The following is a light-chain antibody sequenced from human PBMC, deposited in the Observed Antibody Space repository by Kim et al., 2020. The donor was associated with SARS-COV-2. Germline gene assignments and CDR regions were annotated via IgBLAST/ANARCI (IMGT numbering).Light chain of an antibody. CDR3: QSYDSSTWV. CDR2: EDN. J-gene: IGLJ3*02. Sequence: NFMLTQPHSVSESPGKTVTISCTGSSGSIASNYVQWYQQRPGSAPTTVIYEDNQRPSGVPVRFSGSIDSSSNSASLTISGLKTEDEADYYCQSYDSSTWVFGGGTQLTVL. CDR1: SGSIASNY. V-gene: IGLV6-57*02.